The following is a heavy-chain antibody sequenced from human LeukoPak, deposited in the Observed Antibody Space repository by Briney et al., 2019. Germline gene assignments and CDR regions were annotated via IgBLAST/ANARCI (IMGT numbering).Heavy chain of an antibody. V-gene: IGHV4-59*08. CDR2: IYYSWST. Sequence: PSETLSLTCTVSGGSISSYYWSWIRQPPGKGLEWIGYIYYSWSTNYNPSLKSRVTISVDTSKNQFSLKLSSVTAADTAVYYCARQSYSSWSFDYWGQGTLVTVSS. CDR1: GGSISSYY. CDR3: ARQSYSSWSFDY. D-gene: IGHD6-6*01. J-gene: IGHJ4*02.